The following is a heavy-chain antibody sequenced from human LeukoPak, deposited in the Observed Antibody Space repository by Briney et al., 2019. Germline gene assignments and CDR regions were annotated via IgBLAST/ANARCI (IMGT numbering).Heavy chain of an antibody. CDR1: GGSFSGYY. D-gene: IGHD2-15*01. J-gene: IGHJ4*02. CDR3: ARGYRWSFWLDY. V-gene: IGHV4-34*01. Sequence: SETLSLTCAVYGGSFSGYYWSWIRQPPGKGLEWIGEINHSGSTNYNPSLKSRVTISVDTSKNQFSLKLSSVTAADTAVYYCARGYRWSFWLDYWGQGTLVTVSS. CDR2: INHSGST.